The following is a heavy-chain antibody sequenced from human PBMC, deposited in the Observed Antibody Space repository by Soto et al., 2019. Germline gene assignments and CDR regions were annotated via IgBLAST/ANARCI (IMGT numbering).Heavy chain of an antibody. J-gene: IGHJ4*02. V-gene: IGHV1-8*01. CDR1: GYTFTSYD. CDR3: AREGSSGWYVDY. Sequence: QVQLVQSGAEVKKPGASVKVSCKASGYTFTSYDINWVRQATGQGLEWMGWMNPNSGNTGYAQKFQGRVTMTRNTSISTAYMERSSLRSEYTAAYYCAREGSSGWYVDYWGQGTLVTVSS. CDR2: MNPNSGNT. D-gene: IGHD6-19*01.